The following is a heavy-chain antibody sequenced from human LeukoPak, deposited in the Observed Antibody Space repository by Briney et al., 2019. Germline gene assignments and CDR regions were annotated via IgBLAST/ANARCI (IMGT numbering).Heavy chain of an antibody. D-gene: IGHD3-10*01. J-gene: IGHJ6*02. V-gene: IGHV4-39*07. CDR2: IYYSGST. Sequence: SETLSLTCTVSGGSISSSSYYWGWIRQPPGKGLEWIGSIYYSGSTYYNPSLKSRVTISVDTSKNQFSLKLSSVTAADTAVYYCAQYGSGTYYYYYGMDVWGQGTTVTVSS. CDR3: AQYGSGTYYYYYGMDV. CDR1: GGSISSSSYY.